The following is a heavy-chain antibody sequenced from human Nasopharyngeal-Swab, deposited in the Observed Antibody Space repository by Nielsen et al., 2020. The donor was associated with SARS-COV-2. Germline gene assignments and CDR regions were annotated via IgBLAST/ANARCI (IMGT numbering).Heavy chain of an antibody. V-gene: IGHV3-21*01. CDR1: GFTFNNYN. D-gene: IGHD3-3*01. CDR2: ISSSSYI. CDR3: ARDGLDYDFWSAYFMDV. J-gene: IGHJ6*02. Sequence: GESLKISCAASGFTFNNYNFNWVRQAPGKGLEWVSSISSSSYIYYADSVKGRFTIFRDNAKNSLYLQMNSLRAEDTAVYYCARDGLDYDFWSAYFMDVWGQGTTVTVSS.